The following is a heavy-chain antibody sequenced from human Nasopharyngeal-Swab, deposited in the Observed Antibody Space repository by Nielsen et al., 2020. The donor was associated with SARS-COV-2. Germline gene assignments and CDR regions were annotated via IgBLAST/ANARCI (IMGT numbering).Heavy chain of an antibody. CDR3: AREDYDTHYVYFQH. CDR1: GFDFNNYG. CDR2: ISYEGSKK. J-gene: IGHJ1*01. D-gene: IGHD3-16*01. V-gene: IGHV3-33*05. Sequence: GESLKISCEASGFDFNNYGMHWVRQAPGKGLEWVAVISYEGSKKSFTDSVKGRFTISRDNSENTLYLQMKSLRAEDTAVYYCAREDYDTHYVYFQHWGQGTQVTVSS.